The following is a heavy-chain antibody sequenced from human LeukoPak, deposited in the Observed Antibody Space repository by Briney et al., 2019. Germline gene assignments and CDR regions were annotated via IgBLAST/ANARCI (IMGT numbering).Heavy chain of an antibody. Sequence: PSETLSLTCTVSGGSISSSSYYWGWIRQPPGKGLEWIGSIYYSGSTYYNPSLKSRVTISVDTSKNQFSLKLSSVTAADTAVYYCARDNGYSRKSWFDPWGQGTLVTVSS. CDR3: ARDNGYSRKSWFDP. CDR1: GGSISSSSYY. J-gene: IGHJ5*02. CDR2: IYYSGST. V-gene: IGHV4-39*07. D-gene: IGHD5-12*01.